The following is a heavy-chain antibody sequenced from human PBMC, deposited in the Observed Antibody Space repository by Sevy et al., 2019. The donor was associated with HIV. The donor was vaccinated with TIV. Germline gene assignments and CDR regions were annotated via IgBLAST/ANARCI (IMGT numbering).Heavy chain of an antibody. D-gene: IGHD6-19*01. J-gene: IGHJ4*02. CDR3: ARGYSSGRYYFDY. V-gene: IGHV4-61*01. Sequence: SETLSLTCTVSGGSVSSGSYYWSWIRQPPGKGLEWIGYIYYSGSTNYNPSLKSRVTISVDTSKNQFSLKLSSVTAADTAVYYCARGYSSGRYYFDYWGQGTLVTVSS. CDR2: IYYSGST. CDR1: GGSVSSGSYY.